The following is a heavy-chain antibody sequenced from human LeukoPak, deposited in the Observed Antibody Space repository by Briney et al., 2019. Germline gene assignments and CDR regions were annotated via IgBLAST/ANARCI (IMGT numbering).Heavy chain of an antibody. V-gene: IGHV4-31*03. CDR1: GGSISSGGYY. CDR3: ARGASAAAGHRPDY. CDR2: IYYSGST. J-gene: IGHJ4*02. Sequence: SETLSLTCTVSGGSISSGGYYWSWIRQHPGKGLEWIGYIYYSGSTYYNPSLKSRVTISVDTSKNQFSLKLSSVTAADTAVYYCARGASAAAGHRPDYWGQGTLVTVSS. D-gene: IGHD6-13*01.